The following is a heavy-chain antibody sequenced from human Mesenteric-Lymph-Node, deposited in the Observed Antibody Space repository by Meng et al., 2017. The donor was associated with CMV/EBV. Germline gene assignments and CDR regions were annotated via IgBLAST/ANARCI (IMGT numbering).Heavy chain of an antibody. CDR3: ARDFRKYFSIGWHSFEY. CDR2: ICRCGTI. V-gene: IGHV3-66*03. Sequence: GESLKISCADSGFTVSSNHMTWVRRAPGKGLEWVSLICRCGTIHYADPVKGRFTISRDNSKNTLYLQMNNLRPEDTAVYYCARDFRKYFSIGWHSFEYWGQGSPVTVSS. J-gene: IGHJ4*02. D-gene: IGHD6-19*01. CDR1: GFTVSSNH.